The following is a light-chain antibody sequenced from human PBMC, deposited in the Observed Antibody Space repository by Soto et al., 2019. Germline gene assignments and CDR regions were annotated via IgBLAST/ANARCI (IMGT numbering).Light chain of an antibody. J-gene: IGKJ5*01. CDR3: QQYNNWPTIT. CDR1: HTVSSN. CDR2: GAS. Sequence: IVMTQSPANLSVSPGERDTLSCRASHTVSSNFPCHHQKPGQATRLVXXGASTRATGIPARFSGSGSGKEFTLTISSLQSEDFAVYYCQQYNNWPTITFGQGTRLEIK. V-gene: IGKV3-15*01.